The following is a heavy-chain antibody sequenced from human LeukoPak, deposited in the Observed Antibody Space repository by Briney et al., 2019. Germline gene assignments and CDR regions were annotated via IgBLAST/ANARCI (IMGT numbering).Heavy chain of an antibody. CDR2: INQDGSEQ. V-gene: IGHV3-7*01. Sequence: GGSLRLSCAASGFIFNDYWMSWVRQAPGKGLEWVVNINQDGSEQYYVDSMRGRFTGSRDNRKNLVYLEMNSLRVDDTAVYYCARSSWGSSTNSWGQGTLVTVSS. CDR1: GFIFNDYW. J-gene: IGHJ5*02. D-gene: IGHD3-16*01. CDR3: ARSSWGSSTNS.